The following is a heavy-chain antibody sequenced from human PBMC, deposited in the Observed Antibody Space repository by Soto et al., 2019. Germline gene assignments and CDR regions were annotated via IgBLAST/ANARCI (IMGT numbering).Heavy chain of an antibody. CDR2: IYYSGST. CDR1: GGSISSGGYY. V-gene: IGHV4-31*03. CDR3: AMSVYRNYYYYYYMDV. J-gene: IGHJ6*03. Sequence: SETLSLTCTVSGGSISSGGYYWNWIRQHPGKGLEWIGYIYYSGSTYYNPSLKSRVTISVDTSKNQFSLKLSSVTAADTAVYYCAMSVYRNYYYYYYMDVWGKGSTVIASS. D-gene: IGHD2-2*01.